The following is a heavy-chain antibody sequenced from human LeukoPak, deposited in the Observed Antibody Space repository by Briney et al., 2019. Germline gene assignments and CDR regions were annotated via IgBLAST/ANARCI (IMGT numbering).Heavy chain of an antibody. Sequence: SETLSLTCTVSGGSISSYYWSWIRQPPGKGLEWIGYIYYSGSTNYNPSLKSRVTISVDTSKNQFSLKLSSVTAADTAVYYCARGSRFWGYWGQGTLVTVSS. CDR2: IYYSGST. CDR3: ARGSRFWGY. J-gene: IGHJ4*02. D-gene: IGHD3-10*01. CDR1: GGSISSYY. V-gene: IGHV4-59*01.